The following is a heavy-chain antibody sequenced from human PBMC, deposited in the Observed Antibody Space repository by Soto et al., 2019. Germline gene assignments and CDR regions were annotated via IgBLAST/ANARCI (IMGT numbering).Heavy chain of an antibody. CDR2: IYHSGRA. Sequence: SETLSLTCDVSGGAIISSNYWSWVRQPPGKGLEWIGEIYHSGRAHYNPSLKSRVTMSVDKSKNLFSLELTSVTAADTAVYYCARERPDGARLDPWGQGTLVTVSS. CDR1: GGAIISSNY. J-gene: IGHJ5*02. CDR3: ARERPDGARLDP. V-gene: IGHV4-4*02. D-gene: IGHD6-6*01.